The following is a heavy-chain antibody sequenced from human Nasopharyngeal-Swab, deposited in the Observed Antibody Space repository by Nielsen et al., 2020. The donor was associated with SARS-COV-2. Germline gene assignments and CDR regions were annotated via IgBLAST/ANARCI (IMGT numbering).Heavy chain of an antibody. Sequence: ASVKVSCNASGYTFSSYAIHWVRQAPGQSLEWMGWINAGNGNTKYSQKFQGRVTMTRDTSASTAYMELSSLRSEDTAVYYCARDHRGRSIYFMDVWGQGTTVTVSS. CDR2: INAGNGNT. V-gene: IGHV1-3*01. D-gene: IGHD3-3*02. CDR1: GYTFSSYA. CDR3: ARDHRGRSIYFMDV. J-gene: IGHJ6*02.